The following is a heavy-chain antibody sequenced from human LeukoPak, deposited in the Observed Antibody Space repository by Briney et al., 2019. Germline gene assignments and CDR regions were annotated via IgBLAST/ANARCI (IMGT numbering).Heavy chain of an antibody. V-gene: IGHV4-34*01. J-gene: IGHJ4*02. CDR2: INHSGST. CDR1: GGSFSGYY. D-gene: IGHD1-26*01. CDR3: ARGRVEVGPTYYFDY. Sequence: SETLSLTCAVYGGSFSGYYWSWIRQPPGKGLEWIGEINHSGSTNYNPSLKSRVTISVDTSKNQFSLKLSSVTAADTAVYYCARGRVEVGPTYYFDYWGQGTLVTVSS.